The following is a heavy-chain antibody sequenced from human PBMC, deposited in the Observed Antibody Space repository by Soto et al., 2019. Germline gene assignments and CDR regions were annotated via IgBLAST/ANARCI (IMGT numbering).Heavy chain of an antibody. D-gene: IGHD1-26*01. J-gene: IGHJ4*02. V-gene: IGHV3-53*01. CDR1: GFTVSSNY. CDR3: AALVGAYYFDY. Sequence: GGSLRLSCAASGFTVSSNYMSWVRQAPGKGLEWVSLMYSSGNTLYADSVKGRLTISRDKSKNTLFLQMNSLRADDTAVYYCAALVGAYYFDYWGQGTLVTVSS. CDR2: MYSSGNT.